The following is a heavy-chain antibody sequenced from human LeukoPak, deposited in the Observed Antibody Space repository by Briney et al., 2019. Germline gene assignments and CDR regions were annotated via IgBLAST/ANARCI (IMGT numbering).Heavy chain of an antibody. V-gene: IGHV3-23*01. CDR2: IRDGGGST. Sequence: GGSLRLSCAASGFTFSSYAMSWVRQAPGKGLEWVSGIRDGGGSTYYADSVKGRFTISRDNSKNTLYLQMNSLRAEDTAIYYCAKDLRGYSGYGYLDYRGQGTLVTVSS. D-gene: IGHD5-12*01. CDR1: GFTFSSYA. J-gene: IGHJ4*02. CDR3: AKDLRGYSGYGYLDY.